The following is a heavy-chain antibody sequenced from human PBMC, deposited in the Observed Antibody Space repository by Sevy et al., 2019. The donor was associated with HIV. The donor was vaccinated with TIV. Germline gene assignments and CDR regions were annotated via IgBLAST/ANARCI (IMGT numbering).Heavy chain of an antibody. Sequence: SETLSLTCAVYGGSFSGYYWSWIRQPPGKGLEWIGEINHSGSTNYNPSLKSRVTISVDTSKNQFSLMLSSVTAADTAVYYCARGVYYDPHAPNFGYWGQGTLVTVSS. V-gene: IGHV4-34*01. J-gene: IGHJ4*02. CDR1: GGSFSGYY. CDR2: INHSGST. CDR3: ARGVYYDPHAPNFGY. D-gene: IGHD3-3*01.